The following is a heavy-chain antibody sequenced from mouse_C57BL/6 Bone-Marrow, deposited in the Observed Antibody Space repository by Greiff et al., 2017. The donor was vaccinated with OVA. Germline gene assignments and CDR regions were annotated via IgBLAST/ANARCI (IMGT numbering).Heavy chain of an antibody. CDR3: ASALYGNYPYYFDY. J-gene: IGHJ2*01. Sequence: VQLQQSGAELARPGASVKLSCKASGYTFTSYGISWVKQRTGQGLEWIGEIYPRSGNTYYNEKFKGKATLTADKSSSTAYMELRSLTSEDSAVYFCASALYGNYPYYFDYWGQGTTLTVSS. D-gene: IGHD2-1*01. CDR1: GYTFTSYG. CDR2: IYPRSGNT. V-gene: IGHV1-81*01.